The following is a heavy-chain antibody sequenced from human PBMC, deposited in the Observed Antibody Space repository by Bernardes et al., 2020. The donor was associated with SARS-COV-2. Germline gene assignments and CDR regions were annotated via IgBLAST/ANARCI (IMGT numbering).Heavy chain of an antibody. V-gene: IGHV4-39*01. J-gene: IGHJ4*02. CDR3: ARHLPLVKSDY. CDR1: VGSMSSSSYY. CDR2: IYYSGST. Sequence: EPFSLTSTVSVGSMSSSSYYWGWNSQPPGKGLEWIGSIYYSGSTYYNPSLKSRVTISVDTSKNQFSLKLSSVTAADTAVYYCARHLPLVKSDYWGQGTLVTVSS. D-gene: IGHD3-9*01.